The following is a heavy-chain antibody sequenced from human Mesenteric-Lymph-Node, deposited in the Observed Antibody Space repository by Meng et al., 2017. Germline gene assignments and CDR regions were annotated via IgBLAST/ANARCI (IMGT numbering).Heavy chain of an antibody. CDR3: TTSLELRRPYYFDN. D-gene: IGHD1-7*01. V-gene: IGHV1-69*06. CDR2: IIPIFGTA. CDR1: GGTFSSYA. J-gene: IGHJ4*02. Sequence: SVKVSCKASGGTFSSYAISWVRQAPGQGLEWMGGIIPIFGTANYAQKFQGRVTITADKSTSTAYMELSSLRSEDTAVYYCTTSLELRRPYYFDNWGQGTLVTVSS.